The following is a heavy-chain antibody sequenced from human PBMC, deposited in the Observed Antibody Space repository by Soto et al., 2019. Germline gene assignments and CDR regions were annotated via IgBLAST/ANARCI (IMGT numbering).Heavy chain of an antibody. V-gene: IGHV3-23*01. CDR3: AKDWSYDFWSSPPLFDP. Sequence: PGGSLRLSCAASGFTFSSYAMSWVRQAPGKGLEWVSAISGSGGSTYYADSVKGRFTISRDNSKNTLYLQMNSLRAEDTAVYYCAKDWSYDFWSSPPLFDPWGQGTLVTVSS. D-gene: IGHD3-3*01. J-gene: IGHJ5*02. CDR2: ISGSGGST. CDR1: GFTFSSYA.